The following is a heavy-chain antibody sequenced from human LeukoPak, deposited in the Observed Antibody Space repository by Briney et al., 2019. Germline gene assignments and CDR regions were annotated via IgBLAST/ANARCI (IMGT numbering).Heavy chain of an antibody. CDR1: GDSIRNYY. V-gene: IGHV4-59*01. J-gene: IGHJ6*04. D-gene: IGHD3-16*01. Sequence: KASETLSLTCTVSGDSIRNYYWSWLRQPPGKGLEWFGYISDSGDTDFNPSLRSRVIMSVDTSKNQLSLKLSSVTAADTAVYYCARDGGPIHRPLDVWGKGTTVTVSS. CDR3: ARDGGPIHRPLDV. CDR2: ISDSGDT.